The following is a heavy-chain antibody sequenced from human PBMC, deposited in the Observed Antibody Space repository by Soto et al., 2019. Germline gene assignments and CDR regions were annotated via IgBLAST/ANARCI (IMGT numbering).Heavy chain of an antibody. V-gene: IGHV3-33*06. CDR1: GFTFSSYG. CDR2: IWYDGSNK. J-gene: IGHJ3*02. D-gene: IGHD3-22*01. Sequence: GGSLRLSCAASGFTFSSYGMHWVRQAPGKGLEWVAVIWYDGSNKYYADSVKGRFTISRDNSKNTLYLQMNSLRAEDTAVYYCAKDGNYYDSSGYPDAFDIWGQGTMVTVSS. CDR3: AKDGNYYDSSGYPDAFDI.